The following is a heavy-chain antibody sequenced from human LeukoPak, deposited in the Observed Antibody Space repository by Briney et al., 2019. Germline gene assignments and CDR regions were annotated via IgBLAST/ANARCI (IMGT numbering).Heavy chain of an antibody. J-gene: IGHJ4*02. CDR2: ISWSSDNI. D-gene: IGHD3-10*01. V-gene: IGHV3-9*03. CDR1: GFTFDDYA. Sequence: GGSLRLSCAASGFTFDDYAMHWVRQAPGKGLEWVSGISWSSDNIDYADSVKGRFTISRDNSKNTLYLQMGSLRAEDMAVYYCARANYGSGSYYVNWGQGTLVTVSS. CDR3: ARANYGSGSYYVN.